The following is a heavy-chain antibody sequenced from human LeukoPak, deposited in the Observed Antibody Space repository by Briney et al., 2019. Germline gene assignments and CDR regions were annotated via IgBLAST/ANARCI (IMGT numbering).Heavy chain of an antibody. J-gene: IGHJ4*02. V-gene: IGHV3-7*01. Sequence: PGGSLRLSCAASGFTFSHFWMSWVRQAPGKGLEWVAYIKKTGSETYYVDSVKGRFTITRDNTRNSLFLQMCSLRAEDTAVYFCAREDGYCSGGNCYPYFDSWGQGTLVTVSS. CDR1: GFTFSHFW. CDR3: AREDGYCSGGNCYPYFDS. CDR2: IKKTGSET. D-gene: IGHD2-15*01.